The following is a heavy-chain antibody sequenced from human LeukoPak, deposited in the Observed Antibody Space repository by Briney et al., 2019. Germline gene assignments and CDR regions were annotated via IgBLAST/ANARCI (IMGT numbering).Heavy chain of an antibody. CDR3: ARDIDSSWYYAFDI. D-gene: IGHD6-13*01. V-gene: IGHV4-59*01. Sequence: SETLSLTCTVSGGSISSYYWSWVRQPPGKGLEWIGYIYYSGSTNYNPSLKSRVTISVDTSKNQFSLKLSSVTAADTAVYYCARDIDSSWYYAFDIWGQGTMVTVSS. CDR1: GGSISSYY. CDR2: IYYSGST. J-gene: IGHJ3*02.